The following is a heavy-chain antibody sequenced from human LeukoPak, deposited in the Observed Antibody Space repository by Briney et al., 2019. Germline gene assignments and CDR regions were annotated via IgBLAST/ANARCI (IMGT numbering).Heavy chain of an antibody. CDR2: IYHSGST. J-gene: IGHJ3*02. D-gene: IGHD3-10*01. V-gene: IGHV4-30-2*01. CDR1: GDSISSGGYY. Sequence: KPSETLSLTCSVSGDSISSGGYYWSWIRQPPGKGLEWIGYIYHSGSTYYNPSLKSRVTISVDRSKNQFSLKLSSVTAADTAVYYCARDPDYYGSGSAFDIWGQGTMVTVSS. CDR3: ARDPDYYGSGSAFDI.